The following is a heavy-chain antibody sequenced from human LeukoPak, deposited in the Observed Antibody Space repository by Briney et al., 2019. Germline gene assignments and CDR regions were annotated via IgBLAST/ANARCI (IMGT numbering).Heavy chain of an antibody. CDR1: GGSISSYY. J-gene: IGHJ5*02. CDR3: ARMEWFGEFDWFDP. D-gene: IGHD3-10*01. V-gene: IGHV4-4*09. Sequence: SETLSLTCTVSGGSISSYYWSWIRQPPGKGLEWIGYIYTSGSTNYNPSLKSRVTISVDTSKNQFSLKLSSVTAADTAVYYCARMEWFGEFDWFDPWGQGTLVTVSS. CDR2: IYTSGST.